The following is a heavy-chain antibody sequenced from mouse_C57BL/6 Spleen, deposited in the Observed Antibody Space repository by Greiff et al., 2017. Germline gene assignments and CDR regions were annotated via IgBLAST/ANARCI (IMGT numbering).Heavy chain of an antibody. D-gene: IGHD4-1*01. CDR1: GFSLTSYG. CDR2: IWSGGST. CDR3: ARDWDVDAY. J-gene: IGHJ3*01. V-gene: IGHV2-2*01. Sequence: VQLVESGPGLVQPSQSLSITCTVSGFSLTSYGVHWVRQSPGKGLEWLGVIWSGGSTDYNAAFISRLSISKDNSKSQVFFKMNSLQADDTAIYYCARDWDVDAYWGQGTLVTVSA.